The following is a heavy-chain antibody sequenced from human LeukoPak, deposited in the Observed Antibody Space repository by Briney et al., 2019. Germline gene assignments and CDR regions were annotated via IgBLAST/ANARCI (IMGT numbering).Heavy chain of an antibody. CDR3: VSDRETQEQI. CDR2: ISYNGDST. J-gene: IGHJ3*02. V-gene: IGHV3-64D*09. Sequence: GGSLRLSCSGSGFTFSRHNMHRVRQAPGKGLEYVSAISYNGDSTYYVDSVKGRFTISRDNSKNTLDLQMSSLRPEDTAVYYCVSDRETQEQIWGPGTLVTVSS. D-gene: IGHD1-26*01. CDR1: GFTFSRHN.